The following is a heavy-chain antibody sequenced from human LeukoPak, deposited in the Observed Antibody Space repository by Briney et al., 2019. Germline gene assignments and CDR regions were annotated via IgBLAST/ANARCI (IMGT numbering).Heavy chain of an antibody. Sequence: GGSLRLSCAASGFTFSSYAMSWVRQAPGKGLEWVSAISGSGGSTYYADSVKGRFTISRDNSKNTLYLQMNSLRAEDTAVYYCAKKKWVPAAIIMDARIFDYWGQGTLVTVSS. V-gene: IGHV3-23*01. D-gene: IGHD2-2*02. CDR3: AKKKWVPAAIIMDARIFDY. J-gene: IGHJ4*02. CDR1: GFTFSSYA. CDR2: ISGSGGST.